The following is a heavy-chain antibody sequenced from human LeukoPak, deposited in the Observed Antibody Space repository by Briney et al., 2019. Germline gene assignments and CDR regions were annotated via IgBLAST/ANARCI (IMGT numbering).Heavy chain of an antibody. V-gene: IGHV4-4*07. CDR1: GCSISSYY. D-gene: IGHD3-22*01. CDR2: IYTSGST. Sequence: SDTLSLTCTVSGCSISSYYGSWIRQPAGKGLEWIGRIYTSGSTNYTPSLKSRVTMSVDTSKNQFSLKLSSVTAADTAVYYCARGEMNYYDSSGYSKAIDYWGQGTLVTVSS. CDR3: ARGEMNYYDSSGYSKAIDY. J-gene: IGHJ4*02.